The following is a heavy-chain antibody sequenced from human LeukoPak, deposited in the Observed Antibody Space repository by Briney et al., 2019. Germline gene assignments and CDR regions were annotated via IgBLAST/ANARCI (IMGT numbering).Heavy chain of an antibody. J-gene: IGHJ5*02. CDR3: ARGRATVTTHWVDP. CDR2: ISAYNGNT. CDR1: GYTFTSYG. Sequence: GASVKVSCKASGYTFTSYGISWVRQAPGQGLEWMGWISAYNGNTNYAQKLQGRVTMTTDTSTSTAYMELSSLRSEDTAVYYCARGRATVTTHWVDPWGQGTLVTVSS. V-gene: IGHV1-18*01. D-gene: IGHD4-11*01.